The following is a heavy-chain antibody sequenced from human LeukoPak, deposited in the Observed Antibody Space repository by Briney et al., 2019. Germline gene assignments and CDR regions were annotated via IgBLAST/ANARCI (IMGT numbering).Heavy chain of an antibody. CDR1: GFTFSGSA. J-gene: IGHJ6*02. Sequence: GGSLKLSCAASGFTFSGSAIHWVRQASGKGLEWVARIKTKAESYATAYVTSVKGRFTISRDDSKNTAYLQMDSLKTEDTAMYYCTRLSGGNSDSYYYGLDVWGQGTTVTVSS. V-gene: IGHV3-73*01. D-gene: IGHD4-23*01. CDR3: TRLSGGNSDSYYYGLDV. CDR2: IKTKAESYAT.